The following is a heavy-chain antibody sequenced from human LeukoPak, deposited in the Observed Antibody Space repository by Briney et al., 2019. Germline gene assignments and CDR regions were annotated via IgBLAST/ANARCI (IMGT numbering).Heavy chain of an antibody. J-gene: IGHJ4*02. Sequence: SETLSLTCVVSGASVSTNNWWTWARQAPGKGLEWIGEVYHSGLTNYSPSLKSRVTISVDTSKNQFSLKLSSVTAADTAVYYCARGARIAAAGYWGQGTLVTVSS. D-gene: IGHD6-13*01. V-gene: IGHV4-4*02. CDR3: ARGARIAAAGY. CDR2: VYHSGLT. CDR1: GASVSTNNW.